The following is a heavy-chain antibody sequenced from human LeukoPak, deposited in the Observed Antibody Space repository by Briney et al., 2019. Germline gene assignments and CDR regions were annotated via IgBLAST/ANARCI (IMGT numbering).Heavy chain of an antibody. CDR2: IYYSGGT. V-gene: IGHV4-31*03. Sequence: SQTLSLTCTVSGGSISSGGYYWSWIRQHPGKGLEWIGYIYYSGGTYYNPSLKSRVTISVDTSKNQFSLKLSSVTAADTAVYYCARDRPYYYDSSGYHDAFDIWGQGTMVTVSS. CDR1: GGSISSGGYY. D-gene: IGHD3-22*01. J-gene: IGHJ3*02. CDR3: ARDRPYYYDSSGYHDAFDI.